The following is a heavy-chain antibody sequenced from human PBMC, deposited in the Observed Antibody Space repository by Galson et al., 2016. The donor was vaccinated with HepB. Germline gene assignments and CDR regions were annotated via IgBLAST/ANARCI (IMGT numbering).Heavy chain of an antibody. CDR3: VREHSVLPTTAYNWFDP. V-gene: IGHV3-74*01. D-gene: IGHD1-1*01. CDR2: INSDGTIS. J-gene: IGHJ5*02. Sequence: SLRLSCAASGFAFSSHWMHWVRQDLGKGLVWVSRINSDGTISNYADSVKGRFTISRDNAKNTLYLQMNSLRAKDTAVYLCVREHSVLPTTAYNWFDPWGRGTLVTVSS. CDR1: GFAFSSHW.